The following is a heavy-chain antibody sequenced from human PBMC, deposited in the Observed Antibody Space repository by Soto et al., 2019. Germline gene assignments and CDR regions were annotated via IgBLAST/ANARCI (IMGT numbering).Heavy chain of an antibody. J-gene: IGHJ4*02. D-gene: IGHD1-26*01. Sequence: LRLSCAASGFTFRNVWMSWVRQAPGKGLEWVGRVKSRSDGGTTDYAAPVKGRFTVSRDDSQSTLSLQMDSLKIEDSAVYFCTTAAGGMWGADYWGQGTQVPVYS. V-gene: IGHV3-15*01. CDR1: GFTFRNVW. CDR2: VKSRSDGGTT. CDR3: TTAAGGMWGADY.